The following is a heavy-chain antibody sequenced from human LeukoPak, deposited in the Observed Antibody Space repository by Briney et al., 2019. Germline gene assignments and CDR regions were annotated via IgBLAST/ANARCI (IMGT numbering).Heavy chain of an antibody. CDR3: ARRHEQLELRGDDAFDI. J-gene: IGHJ3*02. V-gene: IGHV4-59*01. CDR2: IYYSGST. D-gene: IGHD1-7*01. CDR1: GGSISSYY. Sequence: KPSETLSLTCTVSGGSISSYYWSWIRQPPGKGLEWIGYIYYSGSTNYNPSLKSRVTISVDTSKNQFSLKLSSVTAEDTAVYYCARRHEQLELRGDDAFDIWGQGTMVTVSS.